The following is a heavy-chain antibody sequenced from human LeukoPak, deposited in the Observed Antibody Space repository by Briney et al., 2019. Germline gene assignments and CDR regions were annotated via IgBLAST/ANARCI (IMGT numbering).Heavy chain of an antibody. D-gene: IGHD6-19*01. CDR1: GYTFTSYD. J-gene: IGHJ4*02. CDR2: ISPDSGGT. Sequence: ASVKVSCKASGYTFTSYDINWVRQAPGQGLQWLGWISPDSGGTNFAQKFQGRVTMTRDTSISTAYMELSSLASDDTAVYYCARGHNSAWYGLDYWGQGTLVTVSS. V-gene: IGHV1-2*02. CDR3: ARGHNSAWYGLDY.